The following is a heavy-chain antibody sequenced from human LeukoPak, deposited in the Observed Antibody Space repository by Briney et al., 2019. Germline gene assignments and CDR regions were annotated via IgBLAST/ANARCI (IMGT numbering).Heavy chain of an antibody. CDR3: ARHSYGDYEQCFDY. D-gene: IGHD4-17*01. J-gene: IGHJ4*02. V-gene: IGHV4-34*01. CDR1: GGSFSGYY. CDR2: INHSGST. Sequence: SETLSLTCAVYGGSFSGYYWSWIRQPPGKGLEWIGEINHSGSTNYNPSLKSRVTISLDTSKNQFSLKLSSVTAADTAVYYCARHSYGDYEQCFDYWGQGTLVTVSS.